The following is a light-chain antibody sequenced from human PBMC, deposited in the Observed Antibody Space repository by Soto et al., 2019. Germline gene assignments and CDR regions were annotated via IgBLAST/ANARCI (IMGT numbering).Light chain of an antibody. CDR3: QQSYSTPWT. V-gene: IGKV1-39*01. CDR1: QSISNY. Sequence: DIQMTQSPSSLSASVGDRVTVTCRASQSISNYLNWYQQKPGKAPDLLIYGASSLQSGVPSRFSGSGSGQDFTLTISSLQPEDFATYYCQQSYSTPWTFGQGTKVEIK. J-gene: IGKJ1*01. CDR2: GAS.